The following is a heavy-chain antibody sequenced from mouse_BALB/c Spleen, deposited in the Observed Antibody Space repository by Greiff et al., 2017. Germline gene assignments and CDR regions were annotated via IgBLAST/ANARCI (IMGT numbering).Heavy chain of an antibody. D-gene: IGHD5-5*01. CDR2: ISSGGSYT. V-gene: IGHV5-6*01. CDR1: GFTFSSYG. CDR3: ARLGNLPYAMDY. J-gene: IGHJ4*01. Sequence: EVMLVESGRDLVKPGGSLKLSCAASGFTFSSYGMSWVRQTPDKRLEWVATISSGGSYTYYPDSVKGRFTISRDNAKNTLYLQMSSLKSEDTAMYYCARLGNLPYAMDYWGQGTSVTVSS.